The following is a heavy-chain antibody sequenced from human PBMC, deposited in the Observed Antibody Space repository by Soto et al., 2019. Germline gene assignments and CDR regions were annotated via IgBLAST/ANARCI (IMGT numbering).Heavy chain of an antibody. Sequence: EVQLVESGGGLVQPGGSLRLSCAASGFTVSSNYMSWVRQATGKGLEWVSVIYSGGSTYYADSVKGRFTISRDNSKNTLYLQMNSLRAEDTAVYYCASRDIVATKRLPIDYWGQGTLVTVSS. D-gene: IGHD5-12*01. CDR1: GFTVSSNY. CDR2: IYSGGST. CDR3: ASRDIVATKRLPIDY. V-gene: IGHV3-66*01. J-gene: IGHJ4*02.